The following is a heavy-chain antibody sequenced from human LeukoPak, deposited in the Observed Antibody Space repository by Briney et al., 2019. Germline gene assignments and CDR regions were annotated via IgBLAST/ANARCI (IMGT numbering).Heavy chain of an antibody. V-gene: IGHV3-7*01. D-gene: IGHD6-13*01. Sequence: GGSLRLSCAASGFTFSSYSMNWVRQAPGKGLEWVANIKEDGSEKYYVDSVRGRFTLSRDNAKNSLYLQMNSLRAEDTAVYYCARRFIAAAFFDHWGQGTLVAVSS. CDR3: ARRFIAAAFFDH. CDR1: GFTFSSYS. J-gene: IGHJ4*02. CDR2: IKEDGSEK.